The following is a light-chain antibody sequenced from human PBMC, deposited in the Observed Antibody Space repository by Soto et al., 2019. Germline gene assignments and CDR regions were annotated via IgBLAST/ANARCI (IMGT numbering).Light chain of an antibody. V-gene: IGLV1-51*01. CDR2: DGS. CDR3: SSYAPSSSFAYV. CDR1: SSNIGGNS. Sequence: QSVMTQPPSVSAAPGQKVTISCSGSSSNIGGNSVSWYQQLPGTAPKLLIYDGSERPSGVSDRFSGSKSGNTASLTISGLRAEDEAEYHCSSYAPSSSFAYVFGTGTKLTVL. J-gene: IGLJ1*01.